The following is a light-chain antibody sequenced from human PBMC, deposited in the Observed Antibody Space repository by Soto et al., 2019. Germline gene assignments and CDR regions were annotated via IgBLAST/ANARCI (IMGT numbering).Light chain of an antibody. Sequence: QSVLTQPASVSGSPGQSITISCTGTSSAVGGYNYVSWYQQHPGKAPKLMIYEVSNRPSGVSNRFSGSKSGNTASLTISGLQAEDEADYYCSSYTSSSTLDVFGTGTKLTVL. CDR1: SSAVGGYNY. J-gene: IGLJ1*01. V-gene: IGLV2-14*01. CDR3: SSYTSSSTLDV. CDR2: EVS.